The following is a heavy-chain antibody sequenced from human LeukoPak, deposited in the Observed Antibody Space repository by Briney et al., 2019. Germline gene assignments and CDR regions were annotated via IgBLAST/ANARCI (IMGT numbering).Heavy chain of an antibody. J-gene: IGHJ4*02. Sequence: PGGSLRLSCAASGFTFDSSEMNWVRQAPGKGLEWLSYISTSGSAMYYADSVRGRFTISRDNAKNSLYLQMNSLRPEDTAGYHCARETHDSSGYKCFDYWGQGTLVTVSS. V-gene: IGHV3-48*03. D-gene: IGHD3-22*01. CDR2: ISTSGSAM. CDR1: GFTFDSSE. CDR3: ARETHDSSGYKCFDY.